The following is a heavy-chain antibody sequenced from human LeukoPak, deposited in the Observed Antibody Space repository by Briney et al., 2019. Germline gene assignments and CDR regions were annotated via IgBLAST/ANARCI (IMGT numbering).Heavy chain of an antibody. Sequence: SETLSLTCDVSGGSIDSTNWWNWVRQPPGKGLEWIGEIHHDGRINYNPSLKSRVTLSVDKSRNQFSLRLNSVTAADTAMYYCARSHDHLWGNYPDYWGQGTLVTVSS. CDR2: IHHDGRI. CDR1: GGSIDSTNW. D-gene: IGHD3-16*02. CDR3: ARSHDHLWGNYPDY. J-gene: IGHJ4*02. V-gene: IGHV4/OR15-8*01.